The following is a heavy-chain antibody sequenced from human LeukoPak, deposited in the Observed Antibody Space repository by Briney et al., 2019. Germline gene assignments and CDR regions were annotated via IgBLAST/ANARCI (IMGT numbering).Heavy chain of an antibody. J-gene: IGHJ4*02. Sequence: GASVKVSCKASGGTFSSYTISWVRQAPGQGLEWMGRIIPILGIANYAQKFQGRVTTTADKSTSTAYMELGSLRSEDTAVYYCASNFLEWLSPESDDYWGQGTLVTVSS. CDR1: GGTFSSYT. CDR3: ASNFLEWLSPESDDY. CDR2: IIPILGIA. V-gene: IGHV1-69*02. D-gene: IGHD3-3*01.